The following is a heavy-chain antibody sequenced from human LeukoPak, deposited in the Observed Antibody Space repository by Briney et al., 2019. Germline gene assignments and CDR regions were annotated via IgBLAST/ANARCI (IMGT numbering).Heavy chain of an antibody. D-gene: IGHD1-26*01. CDR1: GFTFSSYS. Sequence: PGGSLRLSCAASGFTFSSYSMNWVRQAPGKGLEWVSYISSSSSTIYYADSVKGRFTISRDNAKNSLYLQMNSLRAEDTAVYYCAKQSGSYAGYFDYWGRGTLVTVSS. V-gene: IGHV3-48*01. CDR2: ISSSSSTI. J-gene: IGHJ4*02. CDR3: AKQSGSYAGYFDY.